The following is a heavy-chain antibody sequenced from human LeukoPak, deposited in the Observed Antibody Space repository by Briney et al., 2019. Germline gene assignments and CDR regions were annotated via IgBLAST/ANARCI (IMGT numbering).Heavy chain of an antibody. CDR2: IYYSGST. J-gene: IGHJ4*02. CDR1: GGSISSSSYY. CDR3: AARQYYYDSSGYYDFDY. Sequence: PSETLSLTCTVSGGSISSSSYYWGWIRQPPGKGLEWIGSIYYSGSTYYNPSLKSRVTISVDTSKNQFSLKLSSVTAADMAVYYCAARQYYYDSSGYYDFDYWGQGTPVTVSS. V-gene: IGHV4-39*01. D-gene: IGHD3-22*01.